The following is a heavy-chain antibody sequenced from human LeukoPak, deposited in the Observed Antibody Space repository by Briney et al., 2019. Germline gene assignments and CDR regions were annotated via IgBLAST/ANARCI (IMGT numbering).Heavy chain of an antibody. J-gene: IGHJ4*02. V-gene: IGHV4-39*01. Sequence: EPSETLSLTCTVSGGSISSSSHYWAWIRQSPGTGLEWIGSIYYSGSTYYNPSLKSRATISVDTSKNQISLKVSSVTAADSALYFCARQRTSGSASNLRVAQIDSWGQGTLVTVSS. CDR1: GGSISSSSHY. CDR3: ARQRTSGSASNLRVAQIDS. CDR2: IYYSGST. D-gene: IGHD3-3*01.